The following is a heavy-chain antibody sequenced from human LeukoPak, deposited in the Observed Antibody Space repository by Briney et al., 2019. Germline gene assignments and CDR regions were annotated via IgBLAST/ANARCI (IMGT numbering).Heavy chain of an antibody. CDR3: ARDTRWIGYWDDAFDI. V-gene: IGHV4-61*08. CDR2: IYHSGST. D-gene: IGHD3-3*01. CDR1: GGSISSGGYY. J-gene: IGHJ3*02. Sequence: SETLSLTCTVSGGSISSGGYYWSWIRQPPGKGLEWIGYIYHSGSTYYNPSLKSRVTISVDTSKNQLSLKLTSVTAADTAVYYCARDTRWIGYWDDAFDIWGQGTMVIVSS.